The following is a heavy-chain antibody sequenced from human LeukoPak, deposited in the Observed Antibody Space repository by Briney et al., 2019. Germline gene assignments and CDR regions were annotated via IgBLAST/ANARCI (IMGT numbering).Heavy chain of an antibody. V-gene: IGHV3-30*04. CDR2: ISYDGSNK. J-gene: IGHJ4*02. D-gene: IGHD3-10*01. CDR3: ARVGGNGAYYFDY. Sequence: GGSLRLSCAASGFTFSSYAMHWVRQAPGKGLEWVAVISYDGSNKYYADSVKGRFTISRDNSKNTLYLQMNSLRAEDTAVYYCARVGGNGAYYFDYWGQGTLVTVSS. CDR1: GFTFSSYA.